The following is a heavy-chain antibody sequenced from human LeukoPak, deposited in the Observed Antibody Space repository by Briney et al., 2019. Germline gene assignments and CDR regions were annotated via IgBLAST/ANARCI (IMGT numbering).Heavy chain of an antibody. CDR2: ISGSSRTI. V-gene: IGHV3-48*04. CDR1: GFNFSSYS. D-gene: IGHD6-13*01. Sequence: GGSLRLSCTASGFNFSSYSMNWVRQAPGKVLEWISYISGSSRTIYYADSVRGRFTISRDNAKNSLYLHMNSLRAEDTAVYYCARTTHTGIAAAGTLSAFDIWGQGTMVTVSS. J-gene: IGHJ3*02. CDR3: ARTTHTGIAAAGTLSAFDI.